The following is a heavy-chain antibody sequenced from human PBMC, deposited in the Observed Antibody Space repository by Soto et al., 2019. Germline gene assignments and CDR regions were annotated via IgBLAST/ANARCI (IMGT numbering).Heavy chain of an antibody. D-gene: IGHD2-8*01. Sequence: SETLSLTCTVSGGSISSGDYYWSWIRQPPGKGLEWIGYIYYSGSTYYNPSLKSRVTISVDTSKNQFSLKLSSVTAADTAVYYCARVLVYAIHYDYWGQGTLVTVSS. CDR1: GGSISSGDYY. V-gene: IGHV4-30-4*01. J-gene: IGHJ4*02. CDR2: IYYSGST. CDR3: ARVLVYAIHYDY.